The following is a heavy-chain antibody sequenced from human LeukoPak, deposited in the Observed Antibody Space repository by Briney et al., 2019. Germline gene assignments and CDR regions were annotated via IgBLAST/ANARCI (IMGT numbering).Heavy chain of an antibody. Sequence: PGGSLRLSCAASGFTFSSYWMSWVRQAPGKGLEWVANIKQDGSEKYYVDSVKGRSTISRDNAKNSLYLQMNSLRAEDTAVYYCARDSFKVASSTYYGFWSGYWNDYYGMDVWGQGTTVTVSS. J-gene: IGHJ6*02. CDR3: ARDSFKVASSTYYGFWSGYWNDYYGMDV. D-gene: IGHD3-3*01. CDR1: GFTFSSYW. CDR2: IKQDGSEK. V-gene: IGHV3-7*03.